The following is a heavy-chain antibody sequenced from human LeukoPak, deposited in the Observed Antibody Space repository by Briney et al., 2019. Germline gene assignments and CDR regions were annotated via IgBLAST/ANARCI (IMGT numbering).Heavy chain of an antibody. CDR1: GGSFSGYY. CDR3: ARGLHCGGDCYHDAFDI. D-gene: IGHD2-21*02. Sequence: PSETLSLTCAVYGGSFSGYYWSWIRQPPGKGLEWIGEINHSGSTNYNPSLKSRVTISVDTSKNQFSLKLSSVTAADTAVYYCARGLHCGGDCYHDAFDIWGQGTMVTVSS. V-gene: IGHV4-34*01. J-gene: IGHJ3*02. CDR2: INHSGST.